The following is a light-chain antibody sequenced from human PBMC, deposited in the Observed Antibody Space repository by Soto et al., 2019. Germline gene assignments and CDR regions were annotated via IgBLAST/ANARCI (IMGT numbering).Light chain of an antibody. CDR2: DVT. CDR1: SSDVGGYNY. J-gene: IGLJ2*01. V-gene: IGLV2-11*01. Sequence: QSALTQPRSVSGSPGKSVTISCTGTSSDVGGYNYVSWYQQHPGKAPKLMIYDVTKRPSGVPDRFSGSKSGNTASLTISGLQAEDEADYFCCSYAGSSTFVVFGGGTKLTVL. CDR3: CSYAGSSTFVV.